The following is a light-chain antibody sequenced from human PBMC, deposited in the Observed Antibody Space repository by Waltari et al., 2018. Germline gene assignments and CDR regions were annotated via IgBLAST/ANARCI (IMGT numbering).Light chain of an antibody. CDR2: DVS. CDR3: SACTTTSTPLV. Sequence: QSALTQPASVSGSLGQSVTISCTGSTSDIGAYDYVSWYQQHPCKTPKLLIYDVSSRPSGVSTRFSGSKFGNTASLTISGLQSEDEGDYYCSACTTTSTPLVFGGGTKVTVL. CDR1: TSDIGAYDY. J-gene: IGLJ3*02. V-gene: IGLV2-14*03.